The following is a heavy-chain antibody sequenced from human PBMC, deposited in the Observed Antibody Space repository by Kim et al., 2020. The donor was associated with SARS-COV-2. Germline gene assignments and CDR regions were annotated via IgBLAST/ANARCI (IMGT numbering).Heavy chain of an antibody. CDR2: INSDGSST. Sequence: GGSLRLSCAASGFTFSSYWMHWVRQAPGKGLVWVSRINSDGSSTSYADSVKGRFTISRDNAKNTLYVQMNSLSAEDTAVYYCARRDSSGWLGYYYYGMNVGGQGRTVTV. D-gene: IGHD6-19*01. CDR1: GFTFSSYW. V-gene: IGHV3-74*01. J-gene: IGHJ6*02. CDR3: ARRDSSGWLGYYYYGMNV.